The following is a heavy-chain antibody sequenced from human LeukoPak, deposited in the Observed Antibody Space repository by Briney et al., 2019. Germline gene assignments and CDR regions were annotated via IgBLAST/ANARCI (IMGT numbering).Heavy chain of an antibody. D-gene: IGHD4-17*01. CDR3: AKPKTAYGDYPNAFDY. J-gene: IGHJ4*02. CDR2: ISYDGSNK. Sequence: GGSLRLSCAASGFTFSSYGMHWVRHAPGKGVEWVAVISYDGSNKYYADAVKGRFTISRDNSKKTMYLQMNILRAEDTDVYYCAKPKTAYGDYPNAFDYWGQGTLVTVSS. CDR1: GFTFSSYG. V-gene: IGHV3-30*18.